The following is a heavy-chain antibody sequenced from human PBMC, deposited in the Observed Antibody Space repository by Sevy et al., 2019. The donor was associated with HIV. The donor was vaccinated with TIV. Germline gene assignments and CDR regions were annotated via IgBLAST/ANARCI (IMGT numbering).Heavy chain of an antibody. CDR2: VFHSGST. CDR1: GYSITSGYL. J-gene: IGHJ4*02. V-gene: IGHV4-38-2*01. Sequence: SETLSLTCAVSGYSITSGYLWGWIRQPPGKGLEWIGSVFHSGSTYYNPSLNSRVNISVDTSKNQFSLKLNSVTAADTAVYYCARHSHGSGTYYVPFDSWGQGTLVTVSS. CDR3: ARHSHGSGTYYVPFDS. D-gene: IGHD3-10*01.